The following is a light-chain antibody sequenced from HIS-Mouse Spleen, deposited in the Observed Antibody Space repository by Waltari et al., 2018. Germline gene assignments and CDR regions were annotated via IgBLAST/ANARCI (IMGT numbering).Light chain of an antibody. CDR2: EGS. V-gene: IGLV2-23*01. CDR1: RSDVWSCHL. CDR3: CSYAGSSTWV. Sequence: QSALTQPASVSGSPGQSITISCTGTRSDVWSCHLVSWSQQHPGKAPKLMIYEGSKRPSGVSNRFSGSKSGNTASLTISGLQAEDEADYYCCSYAGSSTWVFGGGTKLTVL. J-gene: IGLJ3*02.